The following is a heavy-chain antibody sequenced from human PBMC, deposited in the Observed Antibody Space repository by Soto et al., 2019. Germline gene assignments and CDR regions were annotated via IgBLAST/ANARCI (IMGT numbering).Heavy chain of an antibody. J-gene: IGHJ4*02. CDR3: ARALAAAGPFDY. CDR2: ISAYSGNT. V-gene: IGHV1-18*04. D-gene: IGHD6-13*01. Sequence: ASVKVSCKASGYTFTSYGISWVRQAPGQGLEWMGWISAYSGNTNYAQKLQGRVTMTTDTSTSTAYMELRSLRSDDTAVYYCARALAAAGPFDYWGQGTLVTVSS. CDR1: GYTFTSYG.